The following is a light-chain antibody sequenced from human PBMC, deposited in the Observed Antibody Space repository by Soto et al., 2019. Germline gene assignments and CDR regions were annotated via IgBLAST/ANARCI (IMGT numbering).Light chain of an antibody. CDR2: DAS. Sequence: DIQMTQSPSTLSASVGDRVTITCRASQSISSWLAWYQQKPGKAPKLLIYDASSLQSGVPSRFSGSGSGTEFTITISRLQPDVVATYYHQQNNSRRTFGRGTKVEIK. V-gene: IGKV1-5*01. CDR3: QQNNSRRT. CDR1: QSISSW. J-gene: IGKJ4*01.